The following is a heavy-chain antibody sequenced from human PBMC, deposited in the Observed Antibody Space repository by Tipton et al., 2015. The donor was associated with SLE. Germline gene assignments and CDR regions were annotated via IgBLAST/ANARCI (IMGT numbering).Heavy chain of an antibody. CDR1: GFTFSSYG. D-gene: IGHD3-22*01. V-gene: IGHV3-30*03. Sequence: SLRLSCAASGFTFSSYGMHWVRQAPGKGLEWVAVISYDGSNKYYADSVKGRFTISRDNSKNTLYLQMNSLRAEDTAVYYCAREFDSSGYSSFDYWGQGTLVTVSS. CDR3: AREFDSSGYSSFDY. J-gene: IGHJ4*02. CDR2: ISYDGSNK.